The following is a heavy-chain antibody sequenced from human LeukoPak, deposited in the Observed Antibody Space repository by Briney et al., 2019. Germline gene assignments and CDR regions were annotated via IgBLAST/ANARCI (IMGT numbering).Heavy chain of an antibody. J-gene: IGHJ4*02. V-gene: IGHV1-69*13. CDR3: ARDAAIYDSSGYYYLW. CDR2: ITPIFDTA. D-gene: IGHD3-22*01. Sequence: ASVKVSCKASGGTFSTYVISWVRQASGQGLEWMGGITPIFDTAKYAQKFQGRVTITADESTSTAYMELSSLRSEDTAVYYCARDAAIYDSSGYYYLWWGQGTLVTVSS. CDR1: GGTFSTYV.